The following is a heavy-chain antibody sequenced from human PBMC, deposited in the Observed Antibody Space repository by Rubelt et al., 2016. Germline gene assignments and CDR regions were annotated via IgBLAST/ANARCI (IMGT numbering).Heavy chain of an antibody. CDR2: IYSSGSA. Sequence: QVQLQESGPGLVKPPETLSLTCTVSNGSIRGYYWIWIRQPPGKDIEWIAYIYSSGSATYNPPLKSRGTISVDTSNSQCSLRLTSVTAADTAVYFCARNNRYFELWGRGTLVTVSS. CDR3: ARNNRYFEL. V-gene: IGHV4-59*01. CDR1: NGSIRGYY. D-gene: IGHD1-14*01. J-gene: IGHJ2*01.